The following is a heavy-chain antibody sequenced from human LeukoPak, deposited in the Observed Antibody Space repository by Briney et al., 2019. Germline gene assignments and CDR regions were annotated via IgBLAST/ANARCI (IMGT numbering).Heavy chain of an antibody. D-gene: IGHD3-3*01. CDR3: ARGITIFGVAHTPFDY. V-gene: IGHV4-31*03. Sequence: SQTLSLTCTVSGGSISSGGYYWSWIRQHPGKGLGWIGYIYYSGSTYYNPSLKSRVTISVDTSKNQFSLKLSSVTAADTAVYYCARGITIFGVAHTPFDYWGQGTLVTVSS. J-gene: IGHJ4*02. CDR2: IYYSGST. CDR1: GGSISSGGYY.